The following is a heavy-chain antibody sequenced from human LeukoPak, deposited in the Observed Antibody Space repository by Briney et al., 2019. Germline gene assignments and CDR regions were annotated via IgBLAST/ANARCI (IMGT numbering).Heavy chain of an antibody. V-gene: IGHV3-43D*03. CDR1: GFTFSGND. J-gene: IGHJ4*02. Sequence: GGSLRLSCAACGFTFSGNDMHWVRQAPGKGLEWVSLITWDGGSTYYADSVKGRFTISRDNSKNSLYLQMHSLRAEDSALYYCSKARGGGRDLFDYWGQGTLVTVSS. CDR3: SKARGGGRDLFDY. CDR2: ITWDGGST. D-gene: IGHD6-25*01.